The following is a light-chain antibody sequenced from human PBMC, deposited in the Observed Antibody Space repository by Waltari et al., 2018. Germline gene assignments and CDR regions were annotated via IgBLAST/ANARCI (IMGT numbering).Light chain of an antibody. J-gene: IGKJ4*01. Sequence: DIQMTQAPSSLSASVGDRVTITCQASHDINKNLNWFQQKPGRAPKVLIFDASNLRTGVPLRFSGSGSGTHFTFTISSLQPGDVATYYCQQYKNVPLTFGGGTKVEIK. CDR2: DAS. CDR3: QQYKNVPLT. CDR1: HDINKN. V-gene: IGKV1-33*01.